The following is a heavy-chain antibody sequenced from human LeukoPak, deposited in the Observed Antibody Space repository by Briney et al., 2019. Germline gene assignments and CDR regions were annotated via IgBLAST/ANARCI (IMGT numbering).Heavy chain of an antibody. J-gene: IGHJ1*01. Sequence: GGSLRLSCAVSGFTFSTHSMNWVRQAPGKGLEWVSYITRSSTTIFYADSVKGRFTISRDNAKNSLYLQMNSLRDKDTAVYYCARSGDYYDTLTGLQHWGQGTLVTVSS. CDR2: ITRSSTTI. CDR3: ARSGDYYDTLTGLQH. V-gene: IGHV3-48*02. D-gene: IGHD3-9*01. CDR1: GFTFSTHS.